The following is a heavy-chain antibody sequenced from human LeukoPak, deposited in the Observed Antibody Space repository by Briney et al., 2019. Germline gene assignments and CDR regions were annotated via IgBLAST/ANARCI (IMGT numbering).Heavy chain of an antibody. CDR3: ARGSGWFGELGL. V-gene: IGHV4-30-4*01. J-gene: IGHJ4*02. D-gene: IGHD3-10*01. CDR1: GGSISSGDYY. CDR2: INHSGST. Sequence: SETLSLTCTVSGGSISSGDYYWSWIRQPPGKGLEWIGEINHSGSTNYNPSLKSRVTISVDTSKNQFSLKLSSVTAAGTAVYYCARGSGWFGELGLWGQGTLVTVSS.